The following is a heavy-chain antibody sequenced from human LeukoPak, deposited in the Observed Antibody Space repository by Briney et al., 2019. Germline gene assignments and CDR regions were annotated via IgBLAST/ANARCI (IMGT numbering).Heavy chain of an antibody. J-gene: IGHJ5*02. D-gene: IGHD3-10*01. CDR2: MNQDGSEI. CDR1: GFTFSTSW. V-gene: IGHV3-7*04. CDR3: VRAHHPGGWFDP. Sequence: GGSLRLSCAASGFTFSTSWMTWIRQAPGKGLEWVASMNQDGSEIHYVDSVKGRFTISRDNAKNSLFLQMNSLTADDTAVHYCVRAHHPGGWFDPWGQGTLVTVAS.